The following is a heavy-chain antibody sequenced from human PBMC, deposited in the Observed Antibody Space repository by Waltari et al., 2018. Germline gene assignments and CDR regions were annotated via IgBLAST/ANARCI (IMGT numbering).Heavy chain of an antibody. CDR1: GDSMSSTYW. D-gene: IGHD2-15*01. J-gene: IGHJ4*02. CDR2: VHGSGRT. Sequence: QLQLQESGPGLVKPSGTLSLTCAVSGDSMSSTYWWRWVRQPPGKGLEWIGQVHGSGRTNYNPSFASRVTVSLDTSTSQFSLKVTSAAAADTAVYYCARDRGRGLYLDSWGQGTLVTVSP. V-gene: IGHV4-4*02. CDR3: ARDRGRGLYLDS.